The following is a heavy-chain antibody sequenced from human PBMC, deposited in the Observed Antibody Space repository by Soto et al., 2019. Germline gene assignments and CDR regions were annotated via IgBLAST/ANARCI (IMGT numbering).Heavy chain of an antibody. CDR3: ARSREQWLVDAFDI. D-gene: IGHD6-19*01. CDR2: VNPTGST. V-gene: IGHV4-34*01. CDR1: GGSFSGYY. J-gene: IGHJ3*02. Sequence: PXETLSLTCAVDGGSFSGYYWSWIRQSPGKGLEWIGEVNPTGSTKYNPSLKSRVTISVDTSKNQFSLNLNSVTAADTALYYCARSREQWLVDAFDIWGQGTMVTVSS.